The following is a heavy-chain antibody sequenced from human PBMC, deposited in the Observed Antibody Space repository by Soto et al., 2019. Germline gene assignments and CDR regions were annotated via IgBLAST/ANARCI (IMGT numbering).Heavy chain of an antibody. Sequence: EVQLLESGGGLVQPGGSLRLSCAASGFTFSSYAMNWVRQAPGKGLEWVSVISGSGGSTYYADSVKGRFTISRDNSKNTVYLQMNSLRAEDTAVYYCASRGSGSYYDYWGQGTLVTVSS. J-gene: IGHJ4*02. V-gene: IGHV3-23*01. CDR3: ASRGSGSYYDY. D-gene: IGHD1-26*01. CDR2: ISGSGGST. CDR1: GFTFSSYA.